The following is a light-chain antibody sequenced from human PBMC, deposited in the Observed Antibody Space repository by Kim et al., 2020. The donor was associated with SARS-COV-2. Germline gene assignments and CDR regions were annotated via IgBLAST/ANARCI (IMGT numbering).Light chain of an antibody. Sequence: GQSVNGSCTGTSSDVVGYNYVSLYQQHPGKAPKLMIYDVSKRPSGVPDRFSGSKAGNTASLTISGLQAEDEADYYCCSYAGSYTLVFGGGTQLTVL. CDR1: SSDVVGYNY. CDR2: DVS. J-gene: IGLJ3*02. V-gene: IGLV2-11*01. CDR3: CSYAGSYTLV.